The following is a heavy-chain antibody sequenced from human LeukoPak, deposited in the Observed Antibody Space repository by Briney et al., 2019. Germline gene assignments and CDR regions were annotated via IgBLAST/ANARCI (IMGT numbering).Heavy chain of an antibody. D-gene: IGHD2-2*01. CDR3: ATAAYCSSTSCHRPLRYYYYMDV. V-gene: IGHV1-69*05. J-gene: IGHJ6*03. CDR2: IIPIFGTA. CDR1: GGTFISYA. Sequence: SVKVSCKASGGTFISYAISWVRQAPGQGLEWMGGIIPIFGTANYAQKFQGRVTITTDESTSTAYMELSSLRSEDTAVYYCATAAYCSSTSCHRPLRYYYYMDVWGKGTTVTVSS.